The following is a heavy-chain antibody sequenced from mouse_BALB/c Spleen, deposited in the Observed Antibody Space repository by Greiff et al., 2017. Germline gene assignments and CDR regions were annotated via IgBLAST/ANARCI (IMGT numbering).Heavy chain of an antibody. CDR1: GFTFSDYY. Sequence: EVQVVESGGGLVKPGGSLKLSCAASGFTFSDYYMYWVRQTPEKRLEWVATISDGGSYTYYPDSVKGRFTISRDNAKNNLYLQMSSLKSEDTAMYYCARDNGDLDYWGQGTTLTVSS. D-gene: IGHD4-1*01. J-gene: IGHJ2*01. CDR2: ISDGGSYT. V-gene: IGHV5-4*02. CDR3: ARDNGDLDY.